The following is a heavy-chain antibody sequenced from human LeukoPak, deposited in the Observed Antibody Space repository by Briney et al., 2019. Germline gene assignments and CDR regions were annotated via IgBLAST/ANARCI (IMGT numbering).Heavy chain of an antibody. Sequence: PGGSLRLSCAASGFTFSSYSMNWVRQAPGKGLEWVSSISSSSSYIYYADSVKGRFTISRDNAKNSLYLQMNSLRAEDTAVYYCARETCGSGRDNWFDPWGQGTLVTVSS. CDR1: GFTFSSYS. D-gene: IGHD3-10*01. J-gene: IGHJ5*02. CDR2: ISSSSSYI. CDR3: ARETCGSGRDNWFDP. V-gene: IGHV3-21*01.